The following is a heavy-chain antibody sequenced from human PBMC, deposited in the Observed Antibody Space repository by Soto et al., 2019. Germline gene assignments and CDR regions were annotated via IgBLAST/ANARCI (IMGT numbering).Heavy chain of an antibody. CDR2: IYYSGST. J-gene: IGHJ4*02. Sequence: QLQLQESGPGLVKPSETLSLTCTVSGGSISSSSYYWGWIRQPPGKGLEGIGSIYYSGSTYYNPSLKRRVTISADTSKNQFSLKLSSVTAADTAVYYCARHTGSSNAAAFDYWGQGTLVTVSS. CDR1: GGSISSSSYY. D-gene: IGHD3-3*02. V-gene: IGHV4-39*01. CDR3: ARHTGSSNAAAFDY.